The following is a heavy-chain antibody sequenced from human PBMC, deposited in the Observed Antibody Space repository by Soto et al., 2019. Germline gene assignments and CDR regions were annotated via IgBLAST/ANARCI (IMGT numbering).Heavy chain of an antibody. J-gene: IGHJ6*02. CDR2: IWYDGSNK. D-gene: IGHD6-6*01. Sequence: GGSLRLSCAASGFTFSSYGMHWVRQAPGKGLEWVAVIWYDGSNKYYADSVKGRFTISRDNSKNTLYLQMNSLRAEDTAVYYCARGYSSSYYYYYGMDVWGQGTTVTAP. CDR1: GFTFSSYG. CDR3: ARGYSSSYYYYYGMDV. V-gene: IGHV3-33*01.